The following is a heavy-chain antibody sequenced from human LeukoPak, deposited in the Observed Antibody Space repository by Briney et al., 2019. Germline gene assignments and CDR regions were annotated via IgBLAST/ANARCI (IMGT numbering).Heavy chain of an antibody. V-gene: IGHV1-8*01. J-gene: IGHJ6*02. D-gene: IGHD6-19*01. CDR2: MNPNSGNT. Sequence: ASVKVSCKASGYTFTSYDINWVRQATGQGLEWMGWMNPNSGNTGYAQKFQGRVTMTRNTSISTAYMELSSLRSEDTAVYYCAGAGIAEAGGYYYYYYGMDVWGQGTTVTVSS. CDR3: AGAGIAEAGGYYYYYYGMDV. CDR1: GYTFTSYD.